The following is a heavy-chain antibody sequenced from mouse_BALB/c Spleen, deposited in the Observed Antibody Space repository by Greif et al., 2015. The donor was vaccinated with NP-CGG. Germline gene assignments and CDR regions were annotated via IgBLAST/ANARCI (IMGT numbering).Heavy chain of an antibody. CDR1: GYAFSSSW. CDR3: ARSTATGAMDD. D-gene: IGHD1-2*01. Sequence: QVQLKESGPELVKPGASVKISCKASGYAFSSSWMNWVKQRPGQGLEWIGRIYPGDGDTNYNGKFKGKATLTADKSSSTAYMQLSSLTSVDSAVYFCARSTATGAMDDWGQGTSVTVSS. CDR2: IYPGDGDT. V-gene: IGHV1-82*01. J-gene: IGHJ4*01.